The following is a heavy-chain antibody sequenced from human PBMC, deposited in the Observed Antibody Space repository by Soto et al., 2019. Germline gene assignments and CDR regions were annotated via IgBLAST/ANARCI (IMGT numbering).Heavy chain of an antibody. CDR1: GYTFTSYG. J-gene: IGHJ6*02. CDR3: AREGYCTNGVCSQYYYYGMDV. Sequence: QVQLVQSGAEVKKPGASVKVSCKASGYTFTSYGISWVRQAPGQGLEWMGRISAYNGNTNYAQKLQGRVTMTTDTSTSTAYMELRSLRSDDTAVYYCAREGYCTNGVCSQYYYYGMDVWGQGTTVTVSS. V-gene: IGHV1-18*01. CDR2: ISAYNGNT. D-gene: IGHD2-8*01.